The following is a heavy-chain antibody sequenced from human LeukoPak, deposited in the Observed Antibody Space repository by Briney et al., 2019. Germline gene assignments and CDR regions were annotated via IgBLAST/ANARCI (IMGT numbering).Heavy chain of an antibody. Sequence: SETLSLTCTVSGGSISSYYWSWIRQPPGKGLEWIGYIYYSGSTNYNPSLKSRVTISVDTSKNQFSLKLSSVTAADTAVYYCARVWRNSRDGYNWLFDYWGQGTLVTVSS. D-gene: IGHD5-24*01. J-gene: IGHJ4*02. CDR1: GGSISSYY. V-gene: IGHV4-59*01. CDR2: IYYSGST. CDR3: ARVWRNSRDGYNWLFDY.